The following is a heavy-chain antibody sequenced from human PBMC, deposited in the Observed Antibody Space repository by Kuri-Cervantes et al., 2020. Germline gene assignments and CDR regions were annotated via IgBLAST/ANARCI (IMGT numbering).Heavy chain of an antibody. J-gene: IGHJ4*02. CDR3: ARVVAATGYSFDS. V-gene: IGHV3-15*01. CDR1: GFTFSNAW. CDR2: IKSKTDGGTT. D-gene: IGHD2-15*01. Sequence: GESLKISCAASGFTFSNAWMSWVRQAPGKGLEWVGRIKSKTDGGTTDYAAPVKGRFTISRDDSKSTLYLQMNSLKTEDTAVYYCARVVAATGYSFDSWGQGTLVTVSS.